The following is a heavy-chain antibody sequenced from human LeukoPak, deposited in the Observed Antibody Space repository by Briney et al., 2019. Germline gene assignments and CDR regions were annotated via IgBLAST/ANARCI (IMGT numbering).Heavy chain of an antibody. CDR3: ARALTTVTQYYFDY. Sequence: SETLSLTCAVSGGSISRSNWWSWVRQPPGKGLEWIGEIYHSGSTNYNPSLKSRVNISVDKSKNQFSLMLSSVTAADTAVYYCARALTTVTQYYFDYWGQGTLVTVSS. J-gene: IGHJ4*02. V-gene: IGHV4-4*02. D-gene: IGHD4-17*01. CDR1: GGSISRSNW. CDR2: IYHSGST.